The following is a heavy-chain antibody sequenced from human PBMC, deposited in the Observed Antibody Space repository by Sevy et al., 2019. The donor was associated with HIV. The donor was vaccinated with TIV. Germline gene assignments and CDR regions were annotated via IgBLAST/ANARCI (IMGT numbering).Heavy chain of an antibody. CDR1: GFTFSKYS. CDR2: LSFGGGEI. Sequence: GGSLRLSCAASGFTFSKYSMRWVRQPPGKGLEWVSTLSFGGGEINYADSVKGRFTISRDNSKSSVYLQMNNLRAEDTAVYFCAREGCTKPHDYWGQGTLVTVSS. D-gene: IGHD2-8*01. CDR3: AREGCTKPHDY. V-gene: IGHV3-23*01. J-gene: IGHJ4*02.